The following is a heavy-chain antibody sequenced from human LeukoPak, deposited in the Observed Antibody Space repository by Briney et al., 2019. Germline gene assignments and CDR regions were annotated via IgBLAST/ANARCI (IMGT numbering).Heavy chain of an antibody. J-gene: IGHJ4*02. CDR1: GFTFSSYE. CDR2: ISSSGSTI. Sequence: GGSLRLSCAASGFTFSSYEMNWVRQAPGKGLEWVSYISSSGSTIYYADSVKGRFTISRDNAKNTLYLQMNSLRAEDTAVYYCARDQWGYYDSSGYHFDYWGQGTLVTVSS. CDR3: ARDQWGYYDSSGYHFDY. V-gene: IGHV3-48*03. D-gene: IGHD3-22*01.